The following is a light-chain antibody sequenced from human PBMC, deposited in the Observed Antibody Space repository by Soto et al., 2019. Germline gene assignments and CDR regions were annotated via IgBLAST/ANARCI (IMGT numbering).Light chain of an antibody. CDR3: QQYGSSPPIT. CDR1: QSVSSSY. J-gene: IGKJ5*01. Sequence: TLSVCSLSLSTAERATLSCRPSQSVSSSYLAWYQQKPGQAPRLLIYGASSRATGIPDRFSGSGSGTDFTLTISRLEPEDFAVYYCQQYGSSPPITSGQRSRPAI. CDR2: GAS. V-gene: IGKV3-20*01.